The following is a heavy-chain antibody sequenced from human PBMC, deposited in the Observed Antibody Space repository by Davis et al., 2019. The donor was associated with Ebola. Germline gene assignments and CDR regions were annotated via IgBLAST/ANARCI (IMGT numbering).Heavy chain of an antibody. V-gene: IGHV1-8*02. CDR3: ARGRSIGGDFWSGYYRFGYYFDY. D-gene: IGHD3-3*01. J-gene: IGHJ4*02. CDR2: MNPNSGNT. Sequence: ASVKVSCKASGYTFTSYGISWVRQAPGQGLEWMGWMNPNSGNTGYAQKFQGRVTMTRNTSISTAYMELSSLRSEDTAVYYCARGRSIGGDFWSGYYRFGYYFDYWGQGTLVTVSS. CDR1: GYTFTSYG.